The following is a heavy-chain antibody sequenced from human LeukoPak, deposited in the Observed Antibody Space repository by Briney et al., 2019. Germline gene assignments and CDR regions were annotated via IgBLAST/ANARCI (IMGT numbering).Heavy chain of an antibody. CDR2: IKDDGSEK. Sequence: GGSLSLSCAGSAFTFSSYWMSWVRQAPGKGPEWVANIKDDGSEKYYLDSVKGRFTISRDNAKNSLYLQMNSLRAEDTAVYYCARIYGDYVYALFDYWGQGTLVTVSS. CDR3: ARIYGDYVYALFDY. D-gene: IGHD4-17*01. V-gene: IGHV3-7*01. J-gene: IGHJ4*02. CDR1: AFTFSSYW.